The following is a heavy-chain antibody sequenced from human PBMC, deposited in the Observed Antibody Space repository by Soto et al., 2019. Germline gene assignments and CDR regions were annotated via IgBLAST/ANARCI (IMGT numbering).Heavy chain of an antibody. CDR3: ARVHYYDSSGYRVRYYYYGMDV. D-gene: IGHD3-22*01. CDR2: IIPIFGTA. V-gene: IGHV1-69*13. Sequence: GASVKVSCKASGFTFTSSAVQWVRQAPGQGLEWMGGIIPIFGTANYAQKFQGRVTITADESTSTAYMELSSLRSEDTAVYYCARVHYYDSSGYRVRYYYYGMDVWGQGTTVTVSS. J-gene: IGHJ6*02. CDR1: GFTFTSSA.